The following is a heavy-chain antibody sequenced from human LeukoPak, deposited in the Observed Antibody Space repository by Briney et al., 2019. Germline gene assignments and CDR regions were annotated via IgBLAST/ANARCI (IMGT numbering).Heavy chain of an antibody. CDR1: GFTFSNYA. J-gene: IGHJ4*02. CDR2: ISGSGANT. CDR3: AKGRALEVVAAFNY. Sequence: GGSLRLSCAASGFTFSNYAMSWVRQAPGRGLEWVSTISGSGANTYYADSVKGRFTISRDNSKNTLYLQMNRLRADDTAIYYCAKGRALEVVAAFNYWGQGTVVTASS. V-gene: IGHV3-23*01. D-gene: IGHD2-15*01.